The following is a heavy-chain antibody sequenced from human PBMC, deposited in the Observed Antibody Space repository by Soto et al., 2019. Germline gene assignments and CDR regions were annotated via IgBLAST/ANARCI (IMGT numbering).Heavy chain of an antibody. CDR2: IYHSGST. V-gene: IGHV4-30-2*01. J-gene: IGHJ4*02. D-gene: IGHD6-19*01. CDR1: GGSISSGGYS. CDR3: ARAGGLGAVAADY. Sequence: QLQLQESGSGLVKPSQTLSLTCAVSGGSISSGGYSWSWIRQPPGKGLEWIGYIYHSGSTYYNPSLKSRVTISVDRPKNKFSLKPSSVTAADTAVYYCARAGGLGAVAADYWGQGTLVTVSS.